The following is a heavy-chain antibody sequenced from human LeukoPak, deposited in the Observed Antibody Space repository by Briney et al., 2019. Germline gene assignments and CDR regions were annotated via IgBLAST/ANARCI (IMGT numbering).Heavy chain of an antibody. CDR3: ARDRNYYDSSGYYFAN. CDR2: IYHSGNT. CDR1: GGSVSSGSSF. J-gene: IGHJ4*02. Sequence: TSETLSLTCTVSGGSVSSGSSFWSWIRQPPGKGLEWIGYIYHSGNTNYNPSLKSQVTISVDTSKSQLSLKLNSVTAADTAVYYCARDRNYYDSSGYYFANWGQGTLVTVSS. D-gene: IGHD3-22*01. V-gene: IGHV4-61*01.